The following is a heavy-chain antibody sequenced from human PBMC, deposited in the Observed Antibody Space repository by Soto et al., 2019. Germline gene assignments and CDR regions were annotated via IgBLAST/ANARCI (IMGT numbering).Heavy chain of an antibody. CDR3: AKGYYSGYDLAYFDY. CDR2: ISGSGDNT. V-gene: IGHV3-23*01. J-gene: IGHJ4*02. CDR1: GFSFDEYA. Sequence: EVQLLESGGGLAQPGGSVRLSCAASGFSFDEYAMTWVRQAAGKGLEWVSAISGSGDNTYYADSVKGRFTISRDNSKNNLYLQLNSLRAEDTAVYYCAKGYYSGYDLAYFDYWGQGTLVTVSS. D-gene: IGHD5-12*01.